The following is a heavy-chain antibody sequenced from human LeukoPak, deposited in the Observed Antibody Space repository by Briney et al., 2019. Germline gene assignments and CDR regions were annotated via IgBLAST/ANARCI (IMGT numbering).Heavy chain of an antibody. Sequence: PSETLSLTCTVSGGSISGSSYYWGWIRQPPGKGLEWIGSIYYSGSTYYNPSLKSRVTISVDTSKNQFSLKLSSVTAADTAVYYCARQGEEQLVDYWGQGTLVTVSS. J-gene: IGHJ4*02. D-gene: IGHD6-6*01. V-gene: IGHV4-39*01. CDR3: ARQGEEQLVDY. CDR2: IYYSGST. CDR1: GGSISGSSYY.